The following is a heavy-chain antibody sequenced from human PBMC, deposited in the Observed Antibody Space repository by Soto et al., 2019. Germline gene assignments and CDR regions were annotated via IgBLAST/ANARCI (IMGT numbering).Heavy chain of an antibody. CDR2: IYDGGST. Sequence: PSETLSLTCTVSGGSISSYYWSWIRQPPGKGLEWIGYIYDGGSTYNNPSLKSRVTVSIDTSKNQFSLQLSSMSAADTAVYYCTRGPSGDKVDYWGQGTLVTVSS. CDR1: GGSISSYY. V-gene: IGHV4-4*09. D-gene: IGHD7-27*01. CDR3: TRGPSGDKVDY. J-gene: IGHJ4*02.